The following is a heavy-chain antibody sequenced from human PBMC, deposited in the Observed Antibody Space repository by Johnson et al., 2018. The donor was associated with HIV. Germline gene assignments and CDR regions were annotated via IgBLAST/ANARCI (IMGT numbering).Heavy chain of an antibody. CDR3: ATDNYYYDSSGYYPDAFDI. V-gene: IGHV3-23*04. Sequence: VQLVESGGGLVQPGGSLRLSCATSGFTFSSYWMSWVRQAPGKGLEWVSYISSSGSTIYYADSVKGRFTISRDNSKNTLYLQMNSLRAEDTAVYYCATDNYYYDSSGYYPDAFDIWGQGTMVTVSS. D-gene: IGHD3-22*01. CDR1: GFTFSSYW. J-gene: IGHJ3*02. CDR2: ISSSGSTI.